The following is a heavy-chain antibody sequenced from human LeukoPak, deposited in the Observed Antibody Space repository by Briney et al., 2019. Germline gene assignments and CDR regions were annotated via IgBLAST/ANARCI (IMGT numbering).Heavy chain of an antibody. D-gene: IGHD4-17*01. CDR2: IYYSRSA. CDR3: ARQRVRLRSNDAFDV. Sequence: PSETLSLTCTVSAGSISSYYWTWIRQPPGKGLEWIGYIYYSRSANYSPSLKSRVTISVDMSKSQFSLRLSSVTAADTAVYYCARQRVRLRSNDAFDVWGQGTMVTVSS. V-gene: IGHV4-59*01. CDR1: AGSISSYY. J-gene: IGHJ3*01.